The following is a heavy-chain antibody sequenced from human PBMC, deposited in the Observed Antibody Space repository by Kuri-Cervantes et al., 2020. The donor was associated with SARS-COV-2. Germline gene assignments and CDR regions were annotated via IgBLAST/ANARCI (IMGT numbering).Heavy chain of an antibody. CDR1: GYTFTSYD. Sequence: ASVKVSCKASGYTFTSYDINWVRQAPGQGLEWMGIINPSGGSTTYAQKFQGRITMTRDTSTSTVYMELSSLGSEDTALYYCVRDIDYWGQGTLVTVSS. CDR3: VRDIDY. V-gene: IGHV1-46*01. J-gene: IGHJ4*02. CDR2: INPSGGST.